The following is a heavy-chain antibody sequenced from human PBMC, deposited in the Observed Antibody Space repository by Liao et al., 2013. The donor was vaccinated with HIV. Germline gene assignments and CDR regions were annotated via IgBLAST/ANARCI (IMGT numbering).Heavy chain of an antibody. Sequence: QVQLHQWGTGLLKPAETLSLTCGVSGGSFSGFYWSWIRQFPGKGLEWIGEIDHSGSTDYNPSLKSRVNMSIDTSEYQFSLKLTSVTAADTAVYYCARRGSMTSPVTYWGQGTLVTVS. CDR2: IDHSGST. J-gene: IGHJ4*02. CDR1: GGSFSGFY. V-gene: IGHV4-34*01. CDR3: ARRGSMTSPVTY. D-gene: IGHD4-11*01.